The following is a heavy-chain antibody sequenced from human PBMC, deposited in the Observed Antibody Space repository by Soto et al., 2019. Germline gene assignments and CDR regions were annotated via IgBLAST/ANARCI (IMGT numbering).Heavy chain of an antibody. J-gene: IGHJ4*02. CDR2: IYYSGST. CDR1: GGSISSYY. Sequence: SETLSLTCTVSGGSISSYYWSWIRQPPGKGLEWIGYIYYSGSTNYNPSLKSRVTISVDTSKNQFSLKLSSVTAADTAVYYCARAPSLSPDYWGQGTRVTVAS. CDR3: ARAPSLSPDY. V-gene: IGHV4-59*08.